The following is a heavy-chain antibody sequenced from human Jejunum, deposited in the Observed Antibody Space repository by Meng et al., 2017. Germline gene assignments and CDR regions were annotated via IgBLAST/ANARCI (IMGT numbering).Heavy chain of an antibody. V-gene: IGHV4-59*01. Sequence: SETLSLTCTVSGGSITSSYWSWIRQPPRGGLEWIGYTFYTGSTTYNPSLKSRVTISQDTSKNQISLKLNSVTAADTAIYYCARVVGSSGWHNYWGQGILVTVSS. D-gene: IGHD6-19*01. J-gene: IGHJ4*02. CDR2: TFYTGST. CDR3: ARVVGSSGWHNY. CDR1: GGSITSSY.